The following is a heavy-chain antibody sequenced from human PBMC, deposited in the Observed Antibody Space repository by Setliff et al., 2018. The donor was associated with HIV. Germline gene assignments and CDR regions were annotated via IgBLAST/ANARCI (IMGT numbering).Heavy chain of an antibody. D-gene: IGHD3-3*01. CDR1: GYTFTSYY. CDR2: INPSGGST. Sequence: ASVKVSCKASGYTFTSYYMHWVRQAPGQGLEWMGIINPSGGSTRYAQKFQGRVTMTRDTSTSTVYMELSSLRSEDTAVYYCARDGYYNSWSGYGYNYYYMDVWGKGTTVTVSS. J-gene: IGHJ6*03. V-gene: IGHV1-46*01. CDR3: ARDGYYNSWSGYGYNYYYMDV.